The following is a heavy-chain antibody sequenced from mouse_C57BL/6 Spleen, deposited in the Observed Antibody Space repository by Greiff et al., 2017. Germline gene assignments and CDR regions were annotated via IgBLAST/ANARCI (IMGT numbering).Heavy chain of an antibody. CDR2: INSDGGST. CDR3: ARHDAIPCAY. J-gene: IGHJ3*01. CDR1: EYEFPSHD. V-gene: IGHV5-2*01. Sequence: EVKLQESGGGLVQPGESLKLSCESNEYEFPSHDMYWVRKTPEKGLELVASINSDGGSTYYPDTMERRFIISRDNTKKTLYLQMSSLRSEDTALYYCARHDAIPCAYWGQGTLGTVSA.